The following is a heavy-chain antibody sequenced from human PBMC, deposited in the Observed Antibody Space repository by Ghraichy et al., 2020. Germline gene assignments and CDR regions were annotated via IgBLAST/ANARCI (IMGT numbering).Heavy chain of an antibody. CDR3: ARGRGGQWLATKDRKRNPYFDY. D-gene: IGHD6-19*01. CDR2: INHSGST. Sequence: SETLSLTCAVYGGSFSGYYWSWIRQPPGKGLEWIGEINHSGSTNYNPSLKSRVTISVDTSKNQFSLKLSSGTAAATAVDYCARGRGGQWLATKDRKRNPYFDYLGQGTLVTVSS. V-gene: IGHV4-34*01. J-gene: IGHJ4*02. CDR1: GGSFSGYY.